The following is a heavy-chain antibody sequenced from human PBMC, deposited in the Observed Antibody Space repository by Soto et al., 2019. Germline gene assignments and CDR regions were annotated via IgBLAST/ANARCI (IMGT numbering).Heavy chain of an antibody. V-gene: IGHV4-30-4*01. D-gene: IGHD3-10*01. CDR3: ARDSDYYSSGSFDY. Sequence: LSLTCTVSGGSISSGDYYWSWIRQPPGKGLEWIGYIYYSGSTYYNPSLKSRVTISVNTSKNQFSLNLRSVTAADTAVYYCARDSDYYSSGSFDYWGQGTLVTVSS. J-gene: IGHJ4*02. CDR2: IYYSGST. CDR1: GGSISSGDYY.